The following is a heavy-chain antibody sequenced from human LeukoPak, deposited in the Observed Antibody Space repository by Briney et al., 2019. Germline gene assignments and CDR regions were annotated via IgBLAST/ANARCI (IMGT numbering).Heavy chain of an antibody. CDR1: GFTFSRYG. CDR2: ISSSSSYI. V-gene: IGHV3-21*01. J-gene: IGHJ1*01. Sequence: GGSLRFSCAASGFTFSRYGMHWVRQAPGKGLEWVSSISSSSSYIYYADSVKGRFTISRDNAKNSLYLQMNSLRAEDTAVYYCARGGRGVGYCSNTSCEGSWGQGTLVTVSS. D-gene: IGHD2-2*01. CDR3: ARGGRGVGYCSNTSCEGS.